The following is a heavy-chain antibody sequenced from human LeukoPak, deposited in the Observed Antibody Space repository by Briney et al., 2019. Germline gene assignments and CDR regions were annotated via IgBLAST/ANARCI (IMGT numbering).Heavy chain of an antibody. CDR3: ARGRARSAFDP. Sequence: SETLSLTCTVPGGSISSYYWSWIRQPPGKGLEWIGYIYTRGSTNHTPSLKSRVTIAVDTSKNQFSLKLSSVTAADTVGYYCARGRARSAFDPWGQGTLVTVSS. D-gene: IGHD6-6*01. CDR2: IYTRGST. V-gene: IGHV4-4*09. J-gene: IGHJ5*02. CDR1: GGSISSYY.